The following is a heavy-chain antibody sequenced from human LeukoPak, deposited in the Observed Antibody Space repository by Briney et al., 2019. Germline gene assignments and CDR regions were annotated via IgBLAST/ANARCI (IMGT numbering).Heavy chain of an antibody. Sequence: ASVKVSCKASGYTFATYGISWFRQAPGQGLEWMGWISGYNGSTNHAQKFQGRVTMTTDTSTSTAYMELRSLRSGDTAVYYCARLYCSGANCYPIYGDPFDYWGQGTLVTVSS. CDR3: ARLYCSGANCYPIYGDPFDY. V-gene: IGHV1-18*01. CDR2: ISGYNGST. CDR1: GYTFATYG. J-gene: IGHJ4*02. D-gene: IGHD2-15*01.